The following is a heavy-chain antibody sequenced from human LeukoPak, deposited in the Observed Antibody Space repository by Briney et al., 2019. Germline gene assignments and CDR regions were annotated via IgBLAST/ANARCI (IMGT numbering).Heavy chain of an antibody. D-gene: IGHD2-2*01. CDR2: ISYDGSNK. CDR1: GFTFSNYA. Sequence: PGRSLRLSCAASGFTFSNYAMHWVRQAPGKGLEWVAVISYDGSNKYYADSVKGRFTISRDNSKNTLYLQMNSLRAEDTAVYYCARDQLGYCSSTSCYQYYYYYYGMDVWGQGTTVTVSS. J-gene: IGHJ6*02. CDR3: ARDQLGYCSSTSCYQYYYYYYGMDV. V-gene: IGHV3-30-3*01.